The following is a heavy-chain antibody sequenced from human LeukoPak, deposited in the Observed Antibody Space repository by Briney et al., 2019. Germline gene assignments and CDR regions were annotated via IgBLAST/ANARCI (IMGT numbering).Heavy chain of an antibody. V-gene: IGHV4-39*01. J-gene: IGHJ5*02. Sequence: SETLSLTCTVSGASISSSTYFWGWIRQPPGKGLEWIGSIYYRGSTYYNPSLKSRVTISVDTSKNQFSLNLRSVTAADTAVYYRARRTTSVWFDPWGQGTLVSVSS. CDR2: IYYRGST. CDR3: ARRTTSVWFDP. CDR1: GASISSSTYF. D-gene: IGHD1-14*01.